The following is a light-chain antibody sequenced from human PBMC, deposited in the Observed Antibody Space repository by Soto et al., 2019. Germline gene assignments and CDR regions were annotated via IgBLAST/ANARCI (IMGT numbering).Light chain of an antibody. CDR1: QRVSSTY. J-gene: IGKJ2*01. CDR2: GAS. Sequence: EIVLTESPGTLSLSSGETATLSCRASQRVSSTYLAWYQKKPGQAPRLLIYGASSRAAGIPDRFRGSGSGTDFTLTISRLEPEDFAVYFCQRYGGSPPFTFGQGTKVEI. V-gene: IGKV3-20*01. CDR3: QRYGGSPPFT.